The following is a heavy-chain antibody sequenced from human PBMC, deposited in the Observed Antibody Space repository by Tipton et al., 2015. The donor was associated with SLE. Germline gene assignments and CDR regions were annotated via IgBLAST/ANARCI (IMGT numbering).Heavy chain of an antibody. CDR1: GESFSGYY. J-gene: IGHJ4*02. CDR3: ARDLSSWDHYFDY. CDR2: INHSGST. Sequence: TLSLTCAVYGESFSGYYWSWIRQPPGKGLEWIGEINHSGSTNYNPSLKGRVTISVDTSKNQFSLKLSSVTAADTAVYYCARDLSSWDHYFDYWGQGTLVTVSS. D-gene: IGHD6-13*01. V-gene: IGHV4-34*01.